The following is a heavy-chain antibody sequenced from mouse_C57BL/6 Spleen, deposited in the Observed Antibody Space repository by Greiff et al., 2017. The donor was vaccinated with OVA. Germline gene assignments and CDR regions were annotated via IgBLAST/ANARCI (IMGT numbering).Heavy chain of an antibody. CDR1: GYTFTSYW. D-gene: IGHD2-4*01. CDR2: IYPSDSET. CDR3: AREWPYDYDVDWYFDV. V-gene: IGHV1-61*01. Sequence: QVQLQQPGAELVRPGSSVKLSCKASGYTFTSYWMDWVKQRPGQGLEWIGNIYPSDSETHYNQKFKDKATLTVDKSSSTAYMQLSSLTSEDSAVYYCAREWPYDYDVDWYFDVWGTGTTVTVSS. J-gene: IGHJ1*03.